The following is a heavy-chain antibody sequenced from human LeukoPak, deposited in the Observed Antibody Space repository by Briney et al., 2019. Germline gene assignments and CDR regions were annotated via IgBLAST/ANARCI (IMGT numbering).Heavy chain of an antibody. V-gene: IGHV3-48*03. Sequence: GGSLRLSCAASGFTFSSYEMNWVRQAPGKGLEWVSYISSSGSTIYYADSVKGRFTISRDNAKNSLYLQMNSLRAEDTAVYYCASSGILVDYWGQGTLVTVSS. J-gene: IGHJ4*02. CDR3: ASSGILVDY. D-gene: IGHD2-8*02. CDR2: ISSSGSTI. CDR1: GFTFSSYE.